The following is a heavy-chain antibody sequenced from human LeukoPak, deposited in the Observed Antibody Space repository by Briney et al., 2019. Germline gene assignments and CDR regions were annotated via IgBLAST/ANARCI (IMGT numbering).Heavy chain of an antibody. J-gene: IGHJ6*03. V-gene: IGHV1-69*13. CDR2: IIPIFGTA. CDR1: GYTFTSFD. CDR3: AIDYYSPLTYYYYMDV. Sequence: SVKVSCKTSGYTFTSFDINWVRQATGQGLEWLGGIIPIFGTANYAQKFQGRVTITADESTSTAYMELSSLRSEDTAVYYCAIDYYSPLTYYYYMDVWGNGTTVTVSS. D-gene: IGHD3-10*01.